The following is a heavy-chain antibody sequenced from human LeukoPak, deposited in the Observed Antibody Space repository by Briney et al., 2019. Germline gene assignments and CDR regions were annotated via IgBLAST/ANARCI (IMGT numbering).Heavy chain of an antibody. D-gene: IGHD3-10*01. Sequence: ASVKVSCKASGGTFSSYAISWVRQAPGQGLEWMGGIIPIFGTANYAQKFQGRVTITADESTSTAYVELSSLRSEDTAVYYCARAGRDDARFGELLPLGVYYYYGMDVWGKGTTVTVSS. CDR2: IIPIFGTA. CDR3: ARAGRDDARFGELLPLGVYYYYGMDV. CDR1: GGTFSSYA. J-gene: IGHJ6*04. V-gene: IGHV1-69*01.